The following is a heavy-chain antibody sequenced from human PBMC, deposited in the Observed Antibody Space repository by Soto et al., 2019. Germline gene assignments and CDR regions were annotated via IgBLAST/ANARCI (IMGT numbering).Heavy chain of an antibody. Sequence: SDTLSLTCIFSGRSISNYYWSWIRQPPGKGLEWIGYIYYSGSTNYNPSLTSRVTISVDTSKNQFSLKLSSVTAADTAVYYCARHRYSYGVYYFDYWGQGTLVTVS. CDR3: ARHRYSYGVYYFDY. D-gene: IGHD5-18*01. CDR2: IYYSGST. J-gene: IGHJ4*02. V-gene: IGHV4-59*08. CDR1: GRSISNYY.